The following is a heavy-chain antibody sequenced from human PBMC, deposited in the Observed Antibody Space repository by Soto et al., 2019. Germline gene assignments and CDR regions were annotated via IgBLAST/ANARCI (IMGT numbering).Heavy chain of an antibody. CDR2: LSWNSGSI. CDR3: TKDRFGSNLGGYIDY. D-gene: IGHD4-4*01. J-gene: IGHJ4*02. Sequence: GGFLRLSCAASGFTFENYAMHWVRQVPGKGLEWVSGLSWNSGSIGYADSVKGRFTISRDNAKNSLFLQMNSLRPEDTGLYYCTKDRFGSNLGGYIDYWGQGTLVTVSS. V-gene: IGHV3-9*01. CDR1: GFTFENYA.